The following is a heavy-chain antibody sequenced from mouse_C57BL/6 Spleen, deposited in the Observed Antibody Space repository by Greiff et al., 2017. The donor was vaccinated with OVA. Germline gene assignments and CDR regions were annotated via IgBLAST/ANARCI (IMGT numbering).Heavy chain of an antibody. Sequence: VQLQQSGPELVKPGASVKISCKASGYTFTDYYMNWVKQSHGKSLEWIGDINPNNGGTSYNQKFKGKATLTVDKSSSTAYMELRSLTSEDSAVYYCAREYYYGTAWFAYWGQGTLVTVSA. D-gene: IGHD1-1*01. CDR2: INPNNGGT. J-gene: IGHJ3*01. V-gene: IGHV1-26*01. CDR1: GYTFTDYY. CDR3: AREYYYGTAWFAY.